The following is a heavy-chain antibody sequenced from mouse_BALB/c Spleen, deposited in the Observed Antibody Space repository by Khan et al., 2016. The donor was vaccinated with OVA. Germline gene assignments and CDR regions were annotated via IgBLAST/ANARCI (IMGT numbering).Heavy chain of an antibody. CDR3: ARRRV. Sequence: EVQLVESGPGLVKPSQSLSLTCTVTGYSITSDYAWNWIRQFPGNKLEWMGYISYSGSTSYNPSHKSRISITRDTSKTHIILQLNSVTTEATAPVYCARRRVWGTGTTVTVSS. CDR2: ISYSGST. CDR1: GYSITSDYA. J-gene: IGHJ1*03. V-gene: IGHV3-2*02.